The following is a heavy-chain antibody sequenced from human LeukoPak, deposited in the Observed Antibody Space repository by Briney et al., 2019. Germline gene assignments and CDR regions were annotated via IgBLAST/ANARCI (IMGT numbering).Heavy chain of an antibody. Sequence: SQTLSLTCAVSGGSISSGGYFWSWIRQPPGKGLEWIGYIYYSGSTYYNPSLKSRVTISVDTSKNQFSLKLSSVTAADTAVYYCASLITMIVVWGQGTLVTVSS. CDR2: IYYSGST. CDR1: GGSISSGGYF. D-gene: IGHD3-22*01. J-gene: IGHJ4*02. V-gene: IGHV4-30-2*03. CDR3: ASLITMIVV.